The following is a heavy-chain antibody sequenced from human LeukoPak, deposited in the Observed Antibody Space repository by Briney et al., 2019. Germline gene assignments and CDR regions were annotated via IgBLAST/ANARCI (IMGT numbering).Heavy chain of an antibody. CDR3: ARHIKSGYSRSWSSFDY. V-gene: IGHV4-59*01. J-gene: IGHJ4*02. D-gene: IGHD6-13*01. CDR2: IYYSGST. CDR1: GGSISSYY. Sequence: SETLSLTCTVSGGSISSYYWSWIRQPPGKGLEWIGYIYYSGSTNSNSSLKSRVTISVDTSKNQFSLKLNSVTAADTAVYYCARHIKSGYSRSWSSFDYWGQGTLVTVSS.